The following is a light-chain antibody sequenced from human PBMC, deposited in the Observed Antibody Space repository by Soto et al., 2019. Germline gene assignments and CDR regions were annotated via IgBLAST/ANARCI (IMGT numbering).Light chain of an antibody. CDR2: GNT. Sequence: QSVLTQPPSMSGAPGQGVTISCTGSSSNIGAGYDVHWYQQVPGTAPKLLIYGNTNRPSGVPDRFSASKSGTSASLAISGLQAEDEADYYCQTWGTGIRVFGGGTKLTVL. J-gene: IGLJ3*02. V-gene: IGLV1-40*01. CDR1: SSNIGAGYD. CDR3: QTWGTGIRV.